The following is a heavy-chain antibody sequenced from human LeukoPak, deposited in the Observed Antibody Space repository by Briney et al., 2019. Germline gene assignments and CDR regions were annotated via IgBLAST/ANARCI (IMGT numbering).Heavy chain of an antibody. CDR3: ARPSYHCSACSCPPDWFDP. J-gene: IGHJ5*02. CDR1: GGSISSTCYC. Sequence: PSETLSLTCTVSGGSISSTCYCWGWIRQPPGKGREWIGTIYYTGSTYYNPSLQSRVTISVDTSKNQFSLKLSSVTAADTAVYYGARPSYHCSACSCPPDWFDPWGQGTLVTVSS. V-gene: IGHV4-39*01. CDR2: IYYTGST. D-gene: IGHD2-15*01.